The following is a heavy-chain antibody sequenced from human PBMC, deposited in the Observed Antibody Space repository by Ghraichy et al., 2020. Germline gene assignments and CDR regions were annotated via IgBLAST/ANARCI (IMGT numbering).Heavy chain of an antibody. CDR3: ARVLPTTATPGFDF. Sequence: ASVKVSCKASGYTFSHYAVHWVRQAPGQRLERMGWINAGDGNTKYSQKFQGRVTLTRDTSASTAYMELSSLRSEDTAVYYCARVLPTTATPGFDFWGQGTQVIVSS. CDR2: INAGDGNT. D-gene: IGHD1-14*01. CDR1: GYTFSHYA. J-gene: IGHJ4*02. V-gene: IGHV1-3*01.